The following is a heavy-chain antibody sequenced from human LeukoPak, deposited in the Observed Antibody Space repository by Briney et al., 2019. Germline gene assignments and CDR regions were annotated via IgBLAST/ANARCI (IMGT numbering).Heavy chain of an antibody. Sequence: PSETLSLTCTVSGGSISSGDYYWSWIRQPPGKGLEWIGYIYYSGSTYYNPSLKSRVTISVDTSKNQFSLKLSSVTAADTAVYYCARDDSSGYSDAFDIWGQGTMVTVSS. CDR3: ARDDSSGYSDAFDI. J-gene: IGHJ3*02. CDR1: GGSISSGDYY. V-gene: IGHV4-30-4*01. CDR2: IYYSGST. D-gene: IGHD3-22*01.